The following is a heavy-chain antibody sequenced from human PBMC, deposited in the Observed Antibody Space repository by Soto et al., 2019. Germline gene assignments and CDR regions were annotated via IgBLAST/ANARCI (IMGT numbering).Heavy chain of an antibody. CDR1: GGSISSDY. J-gene: IGHJ4*02. Sequence: SETLSLTCTVSGGSISSDYWSWIRQPPGKGLEWIGNIHYSGITKYNLSLKSRVTISVDTPKNEFSLKLSSVTAADTAVYFCARGGGWLPEYWGQGTLVTVSS. D-gene: IGHD5-12*01. V-gene: IGHV4-59*01. CDR3: ARGGGWLPEY. CDR2: IHYSGIT.